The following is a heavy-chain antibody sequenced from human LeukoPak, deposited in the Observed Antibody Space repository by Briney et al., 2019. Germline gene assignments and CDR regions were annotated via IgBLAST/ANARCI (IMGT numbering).Heavy chain of an antibody. CDR2: IYYSGST. CDR1: GGSISSYY. Sequence: SETLSLTCTVSGGSISSYYWSWIRQPPGKGLEWIGYIYYSGSTNYNPSLKSRVTISVDTSKNQFSLKLSSVTAADTAVYYCARGRIAAAGRSSNWFDPWGQGTLVTVSS. CDR3: ARGRIAAAGRSSNWFDP. J-gene: IGHJ5*02. V-gene: IGHV4-59*01. D-gene: IGHD6-13*01.